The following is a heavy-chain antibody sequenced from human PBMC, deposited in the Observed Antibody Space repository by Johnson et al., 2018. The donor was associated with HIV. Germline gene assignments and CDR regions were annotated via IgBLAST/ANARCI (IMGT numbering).Heavy chain of an antibody. CDR2: IKQDGSEM. D-gene: IGHD3-22*01. J-gene: IGHJ3*02. Sequence: VQLVESGGGVVQPGRSLRLSCAASGFTFSDYYMSWVRQAPGKGLEWVANIKQDGSEMYYVDSVKGRFTISRDNAKNSLYLQMNSLRAEDTAVYYCARGDYYDSSGLRRHRVAYDAFDIWGRGTMVTVSS. CDR1: GFTFSDYY. V-gene: IGHV3-7*01. CDR3: ARGDYYDSSGLRRHRVAYDAFDI.